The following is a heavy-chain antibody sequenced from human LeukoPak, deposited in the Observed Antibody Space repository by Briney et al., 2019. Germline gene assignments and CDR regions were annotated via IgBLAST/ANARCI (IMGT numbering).Heavy chain of an antibody. Sequence: SETLSLTCAVYGGSFSNYYWSWIRQPPGKGLEWIGYIYYSGSTNYNPSLNSRVTISVDKSKSQLSLKLSSVTAADTAVYYCARDRGYLDGFDIWGQGTMVTVSS. CDR3: ARDRGYLDGFDI. J-gene: IGHJ3*02. CDR1: GGSFSNYY. V-gene: IGHV4-59*01. D-gene: IGHD3-10*01. CDR2: IYYSGST.